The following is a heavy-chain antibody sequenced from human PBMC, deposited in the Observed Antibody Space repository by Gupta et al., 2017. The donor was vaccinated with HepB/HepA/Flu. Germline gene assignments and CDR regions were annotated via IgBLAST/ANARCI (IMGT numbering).Heavy chain of an antibody. CDR2: ITGSGAYT. Sequence: EVQLLESGGGLVQPGGSLRLSCAASGFTFSSYALSWVRQAPGKGLEWVSAITGSGAYTDYADSVKGRFTISRDNSKNTLYLQMNSLRAEDTAVYYCAKRWRADSKNWFDSWGQGTLVTVSS. V-gene: IGHV3-23*01. J-gene: IGHJ5*01. D-gene: IGHD2-15*01. CDR3: AKRWRADSKNWFDS. CDR1: GFTFSSYA.